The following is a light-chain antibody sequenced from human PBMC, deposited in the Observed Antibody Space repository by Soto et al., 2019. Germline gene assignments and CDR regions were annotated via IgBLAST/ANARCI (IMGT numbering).Light chain of an antibody. CDR1: SRDVGGYNY. CDR3: SSYTSSSTLVV. J-gene: IGLJ2*01. Sequence: QSALTQPASVSGSPGQSITISCTGTSRDVGGYNYVSWYQQHPGKAPQLMIYEVSNRPSGVSNRFSGSKSGNTASLTISGLQAEDEADSYCSSYTSSSTLVVFGGGTKLTVL. CDR2: EVS. V-gene: IGLV2-14*01.